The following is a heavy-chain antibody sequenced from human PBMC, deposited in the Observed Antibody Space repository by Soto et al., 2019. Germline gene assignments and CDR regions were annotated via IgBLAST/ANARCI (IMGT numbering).Heavy chain of an antibody. D-gene: IGHD5-12*01. CDR1: GGSVSSGSFY. Sequence: SETLSLTCTVSGGSVSSGSFYWSWIRRPPGKGLEWIGYFYDSGSTNYNPSLRSRVTMSVDTSKNQFSLKLSSVTAADTAVYYCAASTPPATNYYYAMDVWGQGTTVTVSS. J-gene: IGHJ6*02. CDR3: AASTPPATNYYYAMDV. CDR2: FYDSGST. V-gene: IGHV4-61*01.